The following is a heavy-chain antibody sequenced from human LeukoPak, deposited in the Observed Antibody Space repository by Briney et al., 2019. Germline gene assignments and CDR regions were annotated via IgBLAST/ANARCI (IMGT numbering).Heavy chain of an antibody. CDR1: GFTFANYW. CDR3: ARDGRDGQNDF. J-gene: IGHJ4*02. D-gene: IGHD5-24*01. CDR2: IKQDGSEK. V-gene: IGHV3-7*01. Sequence: GESLRLSCAASGFTFANYWMSWVRQAPGKGLEWVANIKQDGSEKKYVDYVKGRFTVSRENAKNSLSLEISSLRAEDTAVYCCARDGRDGQNDFWGQGTLVTVSS.